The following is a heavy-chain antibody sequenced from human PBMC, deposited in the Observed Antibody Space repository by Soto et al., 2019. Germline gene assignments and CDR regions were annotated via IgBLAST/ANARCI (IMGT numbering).Heavy chain of an antibody. Sequence: QVQLVQSGAEVKKPGSSVKVSCTASGGTFSSYTISWVRQAPGQGLEWMGRIIPILGIANYAQKFQGRVTITADKSTSTAYRELSSLRSEDTAVYYCASSVVIGPGYVPAFDIWGQGTMVTVSS. CDR1: GGTFSSYT. CDR2: IIPILGIA. D-gene: IGHD3-10*01. CDR3: ASSVVIGPGYVPAFDI. J-gene: IGHJ3*02. V-gene: IGHV1-69*02.